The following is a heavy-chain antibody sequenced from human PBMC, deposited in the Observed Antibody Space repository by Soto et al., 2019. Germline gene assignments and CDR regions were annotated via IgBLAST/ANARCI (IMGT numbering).Heavy chain of an antibody. Sequence: PSETLSLTCTVSGGSISSYYLSWIRQPPGKGLEWIGYIYYSGSTNYNPSLKSRVTISVDTSKNQFSLKLSSVTAADTAVYYCARAGHCISTSCYPHYGMDVWGQGTTVTSP. D-gene: IGHD2-2*01. V-gene: IGHV4-59*08. CDR1: GGSISSYY. J-gene: IGHJ6*02. CDR2: IYYSGST. CDR3: ARAGHCISTSCYPHYGMDV.